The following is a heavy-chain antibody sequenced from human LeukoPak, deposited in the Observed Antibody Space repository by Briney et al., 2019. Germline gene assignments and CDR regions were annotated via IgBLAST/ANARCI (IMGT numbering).Heavy chain of an antibody. V-gene: IGHV1-69*13. CDR3: ARGGYCSSTSCYARGDNWFDP. CDR2: IIPIFGTA. Sequence: ASVKVSCKASGYTFTSYYMHWVRQAPGQGLEWMGGIIPIFGTANYAQKFQGRVTITADESTSTAYMELSSLRSEDTAVYYCARGGYCSSTSCYARGDNWFDPWGQGTLVTVSS. D-gene: IGHD2-2*01. CDR1: GYTFTSYY. J-gene: IGHJ5*02.